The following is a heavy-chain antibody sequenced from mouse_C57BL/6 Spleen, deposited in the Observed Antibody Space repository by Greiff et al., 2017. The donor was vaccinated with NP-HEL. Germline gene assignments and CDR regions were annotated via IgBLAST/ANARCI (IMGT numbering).Heavy chain of an antibody. D-gene: IGHD6-1*01. CDR2: IDPSDSYT. CDR1: GYTFTSYW. Sequence: VQLQQSGAELVMPGASVKLSCKASGYTFTSYWMHWVKQRPGQGLEWIGEIDPSDSYTNYNQKFKGKSTLTVDKSSSTAYTQLSSLTSEDSAVYYCAREGAATPGVWGTGTTVTVSS. J-gene: IGHJ1*03. CDR3: AREGAATPGV. V-gene: IGHV1-69*01.